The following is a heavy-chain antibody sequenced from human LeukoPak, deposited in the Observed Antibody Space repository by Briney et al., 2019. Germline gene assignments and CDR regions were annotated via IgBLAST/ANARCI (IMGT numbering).Heavy chain of an antibody. CDR2: ISGDGSDR. J-gene: IGHJ4*02. CDR3: AGRSGGSDY. Sequence: PGGFLRLSCGASGFTFSNYTMNWVRQAPGKGLEWVAIISGDGSDRFYADSVKGRFTLSRDNSKNTLFLQVNSLRTEDTALYYCAGRSGGSDYWGQGTLVTVSS. D-gene: IGHD2-15*01. V-gene: IGHV3-30*04. CDR1: GFTFSNYT.